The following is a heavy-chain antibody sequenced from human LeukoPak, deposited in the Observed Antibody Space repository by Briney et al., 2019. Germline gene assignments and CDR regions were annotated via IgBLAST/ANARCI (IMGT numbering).Heavy chain of an antibody. CDR3: ARGVAGYGPYDY. J-gene: IGHJ4*02. CDR1: GDSISTYY. CDR2: MYYRGNT. Sequence: SETLSLTCTVSGDSISTYYWSWIRQPPGKGLEWLGYMYYRGNTNSNPSLKSRVTISLDTPKNQFSLRLNSVTAADTAVYYCARGVAGYGPYDYWGQGTLVSVSS. D-gene: IGHD5-12*01. V-gene: IGHV4-59*01.